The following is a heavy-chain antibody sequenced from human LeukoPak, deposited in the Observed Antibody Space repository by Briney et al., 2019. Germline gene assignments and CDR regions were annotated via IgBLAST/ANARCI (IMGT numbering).Heavy chain of an antibody. J-gene: IGHJ4*02. CDR2: ISYDGSNK. V-gene: IGHV3-30-3*01. CDR1: GFTFSSYA. D-gene: IGHD3-16*02. Sequence: GGSLRLSCAASGFTFSSYAMHWVRQAPGKGLEWVAVISYDGSNKYYADSVKGRFTISRDNSKNTLYLQMNSLRAEDTAVYYCASLMITFGGVIVFDYWGQGTLVTVSS. CDR3: ASLMITFGGVIVFDY.